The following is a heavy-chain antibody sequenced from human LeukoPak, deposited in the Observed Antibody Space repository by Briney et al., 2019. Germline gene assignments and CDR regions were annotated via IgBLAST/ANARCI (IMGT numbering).Heavy chain of an antibody. Sequence: SETLSLTCTVSGDSFGGYYWTWIRQPPGKGLEWTGYIHTSGGTNYNPSLKSRVTMSVDTSKNQFSLKLTSVTAADTAVYFCARQAYYSPSGSWTGFDFWGQGTLASVSS. V-gene: IGHV4-4*09. CDR3: ARQAYYSPSGSWTGFDF. J-gene: IGHJ4*02. CDR2: IHTSGGT. CDR1: GDSFGGYY. D-gene: IGHD3-10*01.